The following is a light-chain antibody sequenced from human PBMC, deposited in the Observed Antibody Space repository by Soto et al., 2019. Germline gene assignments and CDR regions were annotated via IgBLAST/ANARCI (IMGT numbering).Light chain of an antibody. CDR2: GAS. Sequence: EIVMTQSPGTLSVSPGERVTLSCRASQSVGNNLAWHQQKPGQAPRLLIYGASSRATGIPARFSGSGSGTDFTLTISSLEPEDFAVYYCQLRSNWPPITFGQGTRLEIK. J-gene: IGKJ5*01. V-gene: IGKV3-11*01. CDR3: QLRSNWPPIT. CDR1: QSVGNN.